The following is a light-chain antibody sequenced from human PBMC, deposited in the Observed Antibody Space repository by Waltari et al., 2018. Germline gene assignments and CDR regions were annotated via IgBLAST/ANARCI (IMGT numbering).Light chain of an antibody. CDR3: AAWDDVLSGVV. J-gene: IGLJ2*01. Sequence: QPVLIQPPSASGTPGQRVTISCSGIGSNIGRHYVSCNQPVPGTAPKLLMYRDNWRPAGVPDRFSGSKSGTSASLAISGVRSEDEADYHCAAWDDVLSGVVFGGGTKLIVL. CDR2: RDN. CDR1: GSNIGRHY. V-gene: IGLV1-47*01.